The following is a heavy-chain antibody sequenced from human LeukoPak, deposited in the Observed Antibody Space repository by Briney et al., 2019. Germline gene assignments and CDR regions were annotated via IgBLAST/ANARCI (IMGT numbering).Heavy chain of an antibody. J-gene: IGHJ4*02. D-gene: IGHD3-22*01. Sequence: SETLSLTCAVYGGSFSGYYWSWIRQPPGKGLEWIGEINHSGSTYYNPSLKSRVTISVDTSKNQFSLKLGSVTAADTAVYYCARLVPGSHYYDSSGSIDYWGQGTLVTVSS. CDR2: INHSGST. CDR3: ARLVPGSHYYDSSGSIDY. CDR1: GGSFSGYY. V-gene: IGHV4-34*01.